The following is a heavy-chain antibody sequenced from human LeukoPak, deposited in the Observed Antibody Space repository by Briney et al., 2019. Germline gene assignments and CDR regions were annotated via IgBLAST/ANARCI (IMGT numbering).Heavy chain of an antibody. J-gene: IGHJ5*02. D-gene: IGHD2-15*01. CDR3: ARSGGDCDGGSCYSGWFDP. CDR2: IYHSGST. V-gene: IGHV4-30-2*01. CDR1: GGSISSGGYS. Sequence: SQTLSLTCAVSGGSISSGGYSWSWIRQPPGKGLEWIGYIYHSGSTYYNPSLKSRVTISVDRSRNQFSLKLSSMTAADTAVYYCARSGGDCDGGSCYSGWFDPWGQGTLVTVSS.